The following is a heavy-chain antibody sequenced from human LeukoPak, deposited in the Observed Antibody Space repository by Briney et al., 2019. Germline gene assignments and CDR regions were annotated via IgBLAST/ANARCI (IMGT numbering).Heavy chain of an antibody. D-gene: IGHD2-2*01. CDR1: GYTFTSYG. V-gene: IGHV1-18*01. CDR3: ARGIYCSSTSCYYFDY. CDR2: ITAYNGNT. Sequence: ASVKVSCKASGYTFTSYGISWVRQAPGQGLEWMGWITAYNGNTNYAQKLQGRVTMTTDTSTSTAYMELRSLRSDDTAVYYCARGIYCSSTSCYYFDYWGQGTLVTVSS. J-gene: IGHJ4*02.